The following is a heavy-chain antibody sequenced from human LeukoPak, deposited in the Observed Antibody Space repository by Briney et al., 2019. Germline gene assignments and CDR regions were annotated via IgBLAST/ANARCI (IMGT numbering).Heavy chain of an antibody. CDR2: ISSSSSYT. D-gene: IGHD3-10*01. J-gene: IGHJ4*02. V-gene: IGHV3-11*06. CDR1: GFTFSDYY. Sequence: GGSLRLSCAASGFTFSDYYMSWIRQAPGKGLEWVSYISSSSSYTNYADSVKGRFTISRDNAKNSLYLQMNSLRAEDTAVYYCARDPGIGGSGSYYEYYFDYWGQGTLVTVSS. CDR3: ARDPGIGGSGSYYEYYFDY.